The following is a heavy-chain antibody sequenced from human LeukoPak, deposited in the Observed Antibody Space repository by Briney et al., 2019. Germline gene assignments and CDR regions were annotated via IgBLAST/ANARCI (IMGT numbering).Heavy chain of an antibody. CDR3: AKRGVVIRVILVGFHKEAYYFDS. CDR2: ISDSGGST. V-gene: IGHV3-23*01. Sequence: GGSLRLSCAVSGITLSNYGMSWVRQAPGKGLEWVAGISDSGGSTNYADSVKGRFTISRDNPKNTLYLQMNSLRAEDTAVYFCAKRGVVIRVILVGFHKEAYYFDSWGQGALVTVYS. CDR1: GITLSNYG. J-gene: IGHJ4*02. D-gene: IGHD3-22*01.